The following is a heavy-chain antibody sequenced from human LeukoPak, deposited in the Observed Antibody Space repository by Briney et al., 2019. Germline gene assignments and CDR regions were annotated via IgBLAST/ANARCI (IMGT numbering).Heavy chain of an antibody. CDR1: GYTFTSYG. Sequence: ASVKVSCEASGYTFTSYGISWVRQAPGQGLEWMGWISAYNGNTNYAQKLQGRVTMTTDTSTSTAYMELRSLRSDDTAVYYCARDPYYDILTGYCPLDYWGQGTLVTVSS. J-gene: IGHJ4*02. CDR3: ARDPYYDILTGYCPLDY. D-gene: IGHD3-9*01. V-gene: IGHV1-18*01. CDR2: ISAYNGNT.